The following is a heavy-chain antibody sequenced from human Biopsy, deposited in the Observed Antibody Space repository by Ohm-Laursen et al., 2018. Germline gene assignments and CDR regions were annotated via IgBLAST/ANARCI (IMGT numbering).Heavy chain of an antibody. J-gene: IGHJ2*01. CDR1: GDSTRSYY. CDR3: ARDRGYYSDRTVPGYFDL. CDR2: VNYTGST. V-gene: IGHV4-59*01. Sequence: GTLSLTCTVSGDSTRSYYWSWIRKPPGKGLQWIGYVNYTGSTDYNPSLQSRVTISVDTSKNHFSLRLRSVTPADTAIYYCARDRGYYSDRTVPGYFDLWGRGTLVTVSS. D-gene: IGHD3-22*01.